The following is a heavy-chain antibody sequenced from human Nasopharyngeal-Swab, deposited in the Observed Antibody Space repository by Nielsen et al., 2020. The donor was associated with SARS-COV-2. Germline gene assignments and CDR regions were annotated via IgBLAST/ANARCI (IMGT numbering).Heavy chain of an antibody. CDR2: IHRGGTT. V-gene: IGHV4-4*02. Sequence: WIRQPPGKGPEWIGEIHRGGTTNYNPSLESRVTISLDKSKNQFSLRLNSVTAADTAVYHCANVRVASAGTFDFWGLGTLVTVSS. J-gene: IGHJ4*02. CDR3: ANVRVASAGTFDF. D-gene: IGHD6-13*01.